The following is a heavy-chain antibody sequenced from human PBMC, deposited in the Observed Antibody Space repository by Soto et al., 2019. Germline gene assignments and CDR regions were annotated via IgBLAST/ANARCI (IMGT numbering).Heavy chain of an antibody. CDR1: GYTFTSYG. CDR2: ISAYNGNT. J-gene: IGHJ4*02. CDR3: ARYWRSDYDSSGYYSPGC. V-gene: IGHV1-18*04. Sequence: ASVKVSCKASGYTFTSYGISWERQAPGQGLEWMGWISAYNGNTNYAQKLQGRVTMTTDTSTSTAYMELRSLRSDDTAVYYCARYWRSDYDSSGYYSPGCWGRGTLFP. D-gene: IGHD3-22*01.